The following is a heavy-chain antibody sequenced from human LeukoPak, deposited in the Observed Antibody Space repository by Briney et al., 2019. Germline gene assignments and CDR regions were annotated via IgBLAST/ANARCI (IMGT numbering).Heavy chain of an antibody. V-gene: IGHV3-23*01. J-gene: IGHJ4*02. CDR1: GFTFSSYA. D-gene: IGHD4-17*01. CDR3: AKEGSAYGDYRGYFDY. Sequence: GGSLRLSCAASGFTFSSYAMSWVRQAPGKGLEWVSAISGSGGSTYYAGSVKGRFTISRDNSKNTLYLQMNSLRAEDTAVYYCAKEGSAYGDYRGYFDYWGQGTLVTVSS. CDR2: ISGSGGST.